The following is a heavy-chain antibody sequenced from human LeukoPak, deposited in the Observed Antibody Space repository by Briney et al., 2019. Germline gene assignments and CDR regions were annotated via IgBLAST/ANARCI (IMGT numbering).Heavy chain of an antibody. CDR2: IKQDGSEK. Sequence: GGSLRLSCAASGFTFSSYWISWVRQAPGKGLEWVANIKQDGSEKYYVDSVKGRFTISRDNAKNSLYLQMNSLRAEDTAVYYCARWDSRDGDYENNYYYYYGMDVWGQGTTVTVSS. D-gene: IGHD4-17*01. V-gene: IGHV3-7*01. J-gene: IGHJ6*02. CDR3: ARWDSRDGDYENNYYYYYGMDV. CDR1: GFTFSSYW.